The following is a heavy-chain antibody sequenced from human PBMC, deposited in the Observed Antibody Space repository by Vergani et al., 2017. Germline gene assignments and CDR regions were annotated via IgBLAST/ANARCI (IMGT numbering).Heavy chain of an antibody. CDR2: INTNTGNP. CDR1: GYTFTSYG. CDR3: TRGPPPGSGDYHNWFDP. D-gene: IGHD3-10*01. Sequence: QVQLVQSGAEVKKPGASVKVSCKASGYTFTSYGISWVRQAPGQGLEWMGWINTNTGNPTYAQGFTGRFVFSLDTSVSTAYLHINSLRAEDTATYYCTRGPPPGSGDYHNWFDPWGQGTLVTVSS. V-gene: IGHV7-4-1*02. J-gene: IGHJ5*02.